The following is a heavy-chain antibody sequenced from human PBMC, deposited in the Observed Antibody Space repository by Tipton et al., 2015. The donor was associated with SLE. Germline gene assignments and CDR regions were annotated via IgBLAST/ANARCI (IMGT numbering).Heavy chain of an antibody. Sequence: SLRLSCAASGFTFSSYAMHWVRQAPGKGLEWVAVISYDGSNKYYADSVKGRFTISRDNSKNTLYLQMNSLRAEDTAVYYCARDRDSSSWYTPHFDYWGQGTLVTVSS. CDR1: GFTFSSYA. D-gene: IGHD6-13*01. V-gene: IGHV3-30-3*01. CDR3: ARDRDSSSWYTPHFDY. J-gene: IGHJ4*02. CDR2: ISYDGSNK.